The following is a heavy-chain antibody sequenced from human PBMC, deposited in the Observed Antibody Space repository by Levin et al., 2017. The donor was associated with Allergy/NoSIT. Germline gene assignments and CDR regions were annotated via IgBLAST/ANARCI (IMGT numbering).Heavy chain of an antibody. CDR2: ISYDGSNK. CDR3: AKGSQDLTVAGDAFDI. CDR1: GFTFRSYG. J-gene: IGHJ3*02. D-gene: IGHD6-19*01. Sequence: LSLTCAASGFTFRSYGMHWVRQAPGKGLEWVAVISYDGSNKYYADSVKGRFTISRDNSKNTLYLQMNSLRAEDTAVYYCAKGSQDLTVAGDAFDIWGQGTMVTVSS. V-gene: IGHV3-30*18.